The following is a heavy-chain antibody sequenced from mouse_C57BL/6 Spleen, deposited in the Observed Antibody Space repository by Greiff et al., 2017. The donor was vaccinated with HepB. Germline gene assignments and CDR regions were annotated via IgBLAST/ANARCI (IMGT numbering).Heavy chain of an antibody. V-gene: IGHV1-52*01. J-gene: IGHJ4*01. CDR3: ARPRGLDYAMDY. CDR2: IDPSDSET. Sequence: QVQLQQPGAELVRPGSSVKLSCKASGYTFTSYWMHWVKQRPIQGLEWIGNIDPSDSETHYNQKFKDKATLTVDKSSSTAYMQLSSRTSEDSAVYYCARPRGLDYAMDYWGQGTSVTVSS. CDR1: GYTFTSYW. D-gene: IGHD3-3*01.